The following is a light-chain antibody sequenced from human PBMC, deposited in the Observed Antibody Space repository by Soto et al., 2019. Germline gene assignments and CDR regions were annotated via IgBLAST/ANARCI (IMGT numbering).Light chain of an antibody. Sequence: DIVMTQSPDSLAVSLGERATINCKSTQSVLYSSNNKNYLAWYQQKPGQPPKLLIYWASTRESGVPDRFSGSGSGTDFTLTNSSLQAEDVAVYYCQQYYNTPLTFGGGTKVEIK. CDR3: QQYYNTPLT. J-gene: IGKJ4*01. CDR2: WAS. CDR1: QSVLYSSNNKNY. V-gene: IGKV4-1*01.